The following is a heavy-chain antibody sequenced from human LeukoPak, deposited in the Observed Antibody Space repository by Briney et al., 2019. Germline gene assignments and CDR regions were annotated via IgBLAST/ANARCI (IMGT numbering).Heavy chain of an antibody. D-gene: IGHD3-16*01. J-gene: IGHJ6*02. Sequence: GGSLRHSCAASGFTLSSYDMYWVRQAAGAGLEWVSSIDTAGDTYYPGSVKGRFTISRENAKNSFYLQMNSVRAGDTAVYYCVRGSDGLDVWGQGTTVTVSS. CDR1: GFTLSSYD. CDR3: VRGSDGLDV. V-gene: IGHV3-13*04. CDR2: IDTAGDT.